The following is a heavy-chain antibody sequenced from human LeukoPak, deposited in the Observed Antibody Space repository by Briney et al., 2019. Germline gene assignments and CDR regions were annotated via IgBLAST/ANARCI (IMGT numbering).Heavy chain of an antibody. CDR1: GFTFSSYS. CDR3: ARAHSSGHYYVFGAFDI. Sequence: GRSLRLSCAASGFTFSSYSMNWVRQAPGKGLEWVSSISSSSSYIYYADSVKGRFTISRDNAKNSLYLQMNSLRAEDTAVYYCARAHSSGHYYVFGAFDIWGQGTMVTVSS. V-gene: IGHV3-21*01. D-gene: IGHD3-22*01. CDR2: ISSSSSYI. J-gene: IGHJ3*02.